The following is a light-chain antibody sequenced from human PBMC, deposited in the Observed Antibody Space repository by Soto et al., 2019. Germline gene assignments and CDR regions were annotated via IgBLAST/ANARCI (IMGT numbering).Light chain of an antibody. J-gene: IGKJ4*01. V-gene: IGKV3-11*01. CDR3: QQRSNWPST. CDR1: QSVSGY. CDR2: DAS. Sequence: EIVLTQSPATLSLSPGERATLSCRASQSVSGYFAWYQQKPGQAPRLLMYDASNRATGIPARFSGRGSGTDFTLTISSLEPEDFAVYYCQQRSNWPSTFGGGTKVEIK.